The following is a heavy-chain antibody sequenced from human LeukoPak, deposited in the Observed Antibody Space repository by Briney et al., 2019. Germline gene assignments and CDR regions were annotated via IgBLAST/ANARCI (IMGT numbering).Heavy chain of an antibody. CDR3: AGHHPRNTVDF. V-gene: IGHV4-34*01. J-gene: IGHJ4*02. CDR2: INHSGST. D-gene: IGHD2-8*02. Sequence: SETLSLTCAVYGGSFSGYYWSWIRQPPGKGLEWIGEINHSGSTNYNPSLKSRVTISVDTSKNQFSLRLSSVTAADTAVYYCAGHHPRNTVDFWGQGTLVTVSS. CDR1: GGSFSGYY.